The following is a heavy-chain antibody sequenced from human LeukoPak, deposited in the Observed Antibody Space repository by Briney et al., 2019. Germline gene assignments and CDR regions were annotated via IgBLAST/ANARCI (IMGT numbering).Heavy chain of an antibody. Sequence: GGSLRLSCAASGLTFSSYWMHWVRQAPGKGLEWVAVISYDGSNKYYADSVKGRFTISRDNSKNTLYLQMNSLRAEDTAVYYCAKDKCGGDCYNDYWGQGTLVTVSS. D-gene: IGHD2-21*02. J-gene: IGHJ4*02. CDR1: GLTFSSYW. CDR3: AKDKCGGDCYNDY. CDR2: ISYDGSNK. V-gene: IGHV3-30*18.